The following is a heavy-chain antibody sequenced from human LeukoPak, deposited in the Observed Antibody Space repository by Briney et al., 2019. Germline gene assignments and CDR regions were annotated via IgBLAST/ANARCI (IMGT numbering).Heavy chain of an antibody. J-gene: IGHJ4*02. V-gene: IGHV4-39*01. CDR1: GGSISSSTYY. CDR2: IYYSGST. CDR3: ARHDYGDYSSFDY. D-gene: IGHD4-17*01. Sequence: SETLSLTCSVSGGSISSSTYYWGWIRQPPGKGLEWIGSIYYSGSTYYNPSLKSRVTISVDTSKNQFSLKLNSVTAADTAVYSCARHDYGDYSSFDYWGQGTLVTVSS.